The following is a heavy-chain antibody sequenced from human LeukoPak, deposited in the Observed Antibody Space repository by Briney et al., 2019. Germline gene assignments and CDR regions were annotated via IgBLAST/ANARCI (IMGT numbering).Heavy chain of an antibody. Sequence: GGSLRLSCVASRFSFSSYDMHWVSQAPGKGLEWVTLISYDGRNKYYADSVKGRFTISRDNSKNTLYLQMNTLRADDMAVYYCAGTVVGAGYYFDSWGQGALVTVSS. CDR1: RFSFSSYD. J-gene: IGHJ4*02. CDR3: AGTVVGAGYYFDS. CDR2: ISYDGRNK. D-gene: IGHD6-19*01. V-gene: IGHV3-30-3*01.